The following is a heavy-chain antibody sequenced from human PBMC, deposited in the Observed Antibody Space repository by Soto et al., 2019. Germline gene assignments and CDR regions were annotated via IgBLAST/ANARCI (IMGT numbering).Heavy chain of an antibody. D-gene: IGHD2-15*01. CDR1: GGSINTFNYY. J-gene: IGHJ1*01. CDR3: ARVGYCSGGSCYSGYFQH. CDR2: ILNSGST. Sequence: SETLSLTCTVSGGSINTFNYYWSWIRQPPGEGLEWIGYILNSGSTYYNPSLKSRVTMSVDTSKNQFSLKLSSVTAADTAVYYCARVGYCSGGSCYSGYFQHWGQGTLVTVSS. V-gene: IGHV4-30-4*01.